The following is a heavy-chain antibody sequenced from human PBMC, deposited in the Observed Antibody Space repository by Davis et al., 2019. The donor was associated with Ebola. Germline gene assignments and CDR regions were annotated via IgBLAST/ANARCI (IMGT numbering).Heavy chain of an antibody. CDR3: AVYCGGDCGLDY. CDR2: IDPTDSFT. J-gene: IGHJ4*02. V-gene: IGHV5-10-1*01. CDR1: GYTFTNYW. D-gene: IGHD2-21*02. Sequence: GESLKISCEGSGYTFTNYWISWVRQMPGKGLEWMGRIDPTDSFTQYSPSFQGHVTISIDRSINTAYLQWASLKASDTAMYFCAVYCGGDCGLDYWGQETLVTV.